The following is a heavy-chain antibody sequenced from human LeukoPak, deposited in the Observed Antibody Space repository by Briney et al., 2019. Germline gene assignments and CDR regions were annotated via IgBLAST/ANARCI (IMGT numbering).Heavy chain of an antibody. Sequence: GGSLRLSCAASGFTFSSYGIHWVRQAPGKGLGWVAVICSDGSNKYYADSVKGRFTISRDNSKNSLYPQMNSLRAEDTAVYFCARKLYSSGWADAFDIWGQGTMVTVSS. V-gene: IGHV3-33*01. CDR1: GFTFSSYG. CDR3: ARKLYSSGWADAFDI. D-gene: IGHD6-19*01. J-gene: IGHJ3*02. CDR2: ICSDGSNK.